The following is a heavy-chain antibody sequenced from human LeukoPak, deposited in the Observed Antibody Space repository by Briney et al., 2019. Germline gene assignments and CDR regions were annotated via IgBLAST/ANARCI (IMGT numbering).Heavy chain of an antibody. CDR2: INHSGST. Sequence: SETLSLTCAVYGGSFSGYYWSWIRQPPGKGLEWIGEINHSGSTNYNPSLESRVTISVDTSKNQFSLKLSSVTAADTAVHYCARLAITIFGVVITETFDYWGQGTLVTVSS. CDR3: ARLAITIFGVVITETFDY. D-gene: IGHD3-3*01. CDR1: GGSFSGYY. J-gene: IGHJ4*02. V-gene: IGHV4-34*01.